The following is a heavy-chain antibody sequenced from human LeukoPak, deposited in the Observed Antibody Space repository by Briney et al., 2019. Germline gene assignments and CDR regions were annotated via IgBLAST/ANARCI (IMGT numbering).Heavy chain of an antibody. J-gene: IGHJ4*02. V-gene: IGHV4-30-2*01. D-gene: IGHD1-26*01. CDR3: ARGRNGSYLFTNFDY. Sequence: SQTLSLTCAVSGGSISSGGYYWSWIRQPPGKGLEWIGEINHSGSTNYNPSLKSRVTISVDTSKNQFSLKLSSVTAADTAVYYCARGRNGSYLFTNFDYWGQGTLVTVSS. CDR2: INHSGST. CDR1: GGSISSGGYY.